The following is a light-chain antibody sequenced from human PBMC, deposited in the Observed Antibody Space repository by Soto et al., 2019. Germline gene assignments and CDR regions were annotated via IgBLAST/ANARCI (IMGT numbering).Light chain of an antibody. Sequence: QSALTQPASVSGSPGQSITISCTGTSTDVGGNKYVSWYQHHPGKAPKVVIYDVTTRPSGVSNRFSGSKSGNTAALTISGLQAEDEAEYYCYSHIYGTTGVFGGGTKLTVL. V-gene: IGLV2-14*03. CDR3: YSHIYGTTGV. CDR2: DVT. CDR1: STDVGGNKY. J-gene: IGLJ2*01.